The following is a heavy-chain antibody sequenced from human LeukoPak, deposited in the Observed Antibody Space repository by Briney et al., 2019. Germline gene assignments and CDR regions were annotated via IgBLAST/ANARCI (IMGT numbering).Heavy chain of an antibody. D-gene: IGHD3-9*01. Sequence: PSETLSLTCAVYGGSFSGYYWSWIRQPPGKGLEWIGEINHSGSTNYNPSLKSRVTISVDTSKNQFSLKLSSVTAADTAVYYCARGKILTAFTFDYWGQGTLVTVPS. J-gene: IGHJ4*02. CDR3: ARGKILTAFTFDY. CDR2: INHSGST. V-gene: IGHV4-34*01. CDR1: GGSFSGYY.